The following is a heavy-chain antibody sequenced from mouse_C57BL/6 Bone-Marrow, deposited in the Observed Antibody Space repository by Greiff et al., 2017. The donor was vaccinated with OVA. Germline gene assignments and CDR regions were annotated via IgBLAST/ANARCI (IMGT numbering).Heavy chain of an antibody. J-gene: IGHJ1*03. D-gene: IGHD1-1*01. CDR2: INPNNGGT. CDR1: GYTFTDYN. CDR3: ARRLGLLPPYWYFDV. V-gene: IGHV1-22*01. Sequence: VQLQQSGPELVKPGASVKMSCKASGYTFTDYNMHWVKQSHGKSLEWIGYINPNNGGTSYNQKFKGKATLTVNKSSSTAYMELRSLTSEDSAVYYCARRLGLLPPYWYFDVWGTGTTVTVAS.